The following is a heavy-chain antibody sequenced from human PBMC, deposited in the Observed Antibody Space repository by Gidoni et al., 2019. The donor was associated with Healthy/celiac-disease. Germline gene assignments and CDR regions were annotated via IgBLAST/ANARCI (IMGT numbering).Heavy chain of an antibody. CDR1: GYSFTSYW. V-gene: IGHV5-51*01. J-gene: IGHJ4*02. CDR3: ARQGRGDYGPPNPFDY. Sequence: EVQLVQSGAEVKKPGASLQISCKGSGYSFTSYWIGWVRQMPGKGLEWMGIIYPGDSETRYSPSFQGQVTISADKSISTAYLQWSSLKASDTAMYYCARQGRGDYGPPNPFDYWGQGTLVTVSS. D-gene: IGHD4-17*01. CDR2: IYPGDSET.